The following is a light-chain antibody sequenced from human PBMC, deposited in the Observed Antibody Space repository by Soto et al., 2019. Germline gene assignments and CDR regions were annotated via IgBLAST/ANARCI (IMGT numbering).Light chain of an antibody. Sequence: EIVLTQSPGTLSLSPGERATLSCRASQSVNSNYLAWYQQKPGQSPRLLIYGASIRAAGVPDRISGSGSGTAFTLTISRLEPEDFALYYCQQYGGSPLTFCAGTKVDFK. V-gene: IGKV3-20*01. CDR2: GAS. CDR3: QQYGGSPLT. CDR1: QSVNSNY. J-gene: IGKJ3*01.